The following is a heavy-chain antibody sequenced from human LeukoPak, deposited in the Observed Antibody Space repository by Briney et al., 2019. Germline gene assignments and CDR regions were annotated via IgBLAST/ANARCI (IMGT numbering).Heavy chain of an antibody. J-gene: IGHJ3*02. CDR3: SRRARYCSSTTCWFDAFDI. CDR2: IYPGDSDT. CDR1: GYTFTNYW. V-gene: IGHV5-51*01. Sequence: GESLKISCKGSGYTFTNYWIGWVRQMPGKGLEWMGIIYPGDSDTRYSPSFQGQVTISVDKSISTAYLQWSSLKASDTAMYYCSRRARYCSSTTCWFDAFDIWGQGTMVTVSS. D-gene: IGHD2-2*01.